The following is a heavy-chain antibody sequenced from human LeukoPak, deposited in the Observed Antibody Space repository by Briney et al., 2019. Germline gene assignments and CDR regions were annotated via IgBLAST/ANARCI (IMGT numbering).Heavy chain of an antibody. V-gene: IGHV3-30*18. CDR1: GFTFNNYG. D-gene: IGHD4/OR15-4a*01. CDR2: ISYDGPNK. J-gene: IGHJ4*02. CDR3: AKGLARFGYGALLDY. Sequence: GGSLRPSCAASGFTFNNYGMHWVRQAPGKGLEWVAVISYDGPNKYYADSVRGRFTISRDNSKNTQYLQMNSLRSEDTAVYYCAKGLARFGYGALLDYWGQGTLVTVSS.